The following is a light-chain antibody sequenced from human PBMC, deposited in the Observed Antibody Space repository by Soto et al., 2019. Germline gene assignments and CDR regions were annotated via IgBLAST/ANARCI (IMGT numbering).Light chain of an antibody. J-gene: IGLJ3*02. V-gene: IGLV1-40*01. Sequence: QAVVTQPPSVSGAPGQRVTISCSGSSSNIGAGYDVHWYQQLPGTAPRLLIYVSSNRPSGVPDRFSGSKSGTSASLAITGLQTDDEADYYCQSYDSSLRLAVFGGGTKLTVL. CDR2: VSS. CDR1: SSNIGAGYD. CDR3: QSYDSSLRLAV.